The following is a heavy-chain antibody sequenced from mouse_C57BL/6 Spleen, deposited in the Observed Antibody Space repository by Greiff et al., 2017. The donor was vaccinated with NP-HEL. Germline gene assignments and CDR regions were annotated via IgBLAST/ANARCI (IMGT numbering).Heavy chain of an antibody. D-gene: IGHD2-2*01. CDR3: TREGGLRDFDY. CDR1: GYTFTDYE. V-gene: IGHV1-15*01. Sequence: QVQLQQSGAELVRPGASVTLSCKASGYTFTDYEMHWVKQTPVHGLEWIGAIDPETGGTAYNQKFKGKAILTADKSSSTAYMELRSLTSEDSAVYYCTREGGLRDFDYWGQGTTLTVSS. CDR2: IDPETGGT. J-gene: IGHJ2*01.